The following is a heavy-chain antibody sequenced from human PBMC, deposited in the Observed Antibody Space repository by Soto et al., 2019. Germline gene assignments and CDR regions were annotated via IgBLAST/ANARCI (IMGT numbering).Heavy chain of an antibody. CDR1: GFTFNSYA. V-gene: IGHV3-23*01. CDR2: ISGSGSAT. Sequence: EVQLLESGGDLVQPGGSLRLSCEASGFTFNSYAMNWVRQTPGKRLEWVSGISGSGSATFYADSVKGRFTISRDNSKNTLYLQMNNLRGEDMAVYYCAREDSGWYGEFFQYWGQGTLVTVSS. CDR3: AREDSGWYGEFFQY. D-gene: IGHD6-19*01. J-gene: IGHJ1*01.